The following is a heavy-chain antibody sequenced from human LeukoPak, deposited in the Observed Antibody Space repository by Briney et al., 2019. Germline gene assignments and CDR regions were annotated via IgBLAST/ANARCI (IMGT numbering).Heavy chain of an antibody. Sequence: GRSLRLSCAASGFTFSSYGMHWVRQAPGKGLEWVAVIWYDGSNKYYADSVKGRFTISRDDSKNTLYLQMNSLRAEDTAVYYCASTLRLGELSLDGWGQGTLATVSS. CDR1: GFTFSSYG. CDR3: ASTLRLGELSLDG. J-gene: IGHJ4*02. V-gene: IGHV3-33*01. CDR2: IWYDGSNK. D-gene: IGHD3-16*02.